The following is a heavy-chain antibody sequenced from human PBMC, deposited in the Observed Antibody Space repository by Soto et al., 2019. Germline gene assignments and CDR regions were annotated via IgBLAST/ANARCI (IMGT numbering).Heavy chain of an antibody. V-gene: IGHV1-46*01. CDR3: AKVMHRGPIAVAGPLGS. Sequence: QVHLVQSGAEVKKPGASVNVSCQASGSITNHHMHWVRQAPGQGLEWMGIFNPSGLSTTYAQKFQGRVTITRDTSTSTVYMELSSLTSEDTAVYFCAKVMHRGPIAVAGPLGSWGQGTLVIVSS. CDR1: GSITNHH. CDR2: FNPSGLST. D-gene: IGHD6-19*01. J-gene: IGHJ4*02.